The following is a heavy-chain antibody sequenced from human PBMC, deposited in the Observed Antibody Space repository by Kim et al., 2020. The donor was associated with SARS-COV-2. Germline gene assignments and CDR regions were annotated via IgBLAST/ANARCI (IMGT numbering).Heavy chain of an antibody. CDR1: GGSISSYY. D-gene: IGHD6-19*01. V-gene: IGHV4-59*01. J-gene: IGHJ5*02. CDR2: IYYSGST. CDR3: ARAKQGMVKLSGGVWFDP. Sequence: SETLSLTCTVSGGSISSYYWSWIRQPPGKGLEWIGYIYYSGSTNYNPSLKSRVTISVDTSKNQFSLKLSSVTAADTAVYYCARAKQGMVKLSGGVWFDPWGQGTLVTVSS.